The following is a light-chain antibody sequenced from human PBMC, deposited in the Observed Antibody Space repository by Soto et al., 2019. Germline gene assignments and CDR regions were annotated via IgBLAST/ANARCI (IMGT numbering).Light chain of an antibody. J-gene: IGLJ1*01. V-gene: IGLV2-8*01. CDR3: SSYAGSNNLYV. CDR2: EVS. CDR1: SSEVGGYNY. Sequence: LTQPPSAAGSPGQSVTISCTGTSSEVGGYNYVSWYQQHPGKAPKLMIYEVSKRPSGVPDRFSGSKSGNTASLTVSGLQAEDEADYYCSSYAGSNNLYVFGTGTKVTVL.